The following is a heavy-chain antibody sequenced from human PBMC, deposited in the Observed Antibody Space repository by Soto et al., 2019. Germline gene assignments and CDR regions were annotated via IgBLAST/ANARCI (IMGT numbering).Heavy chain of an antibody. Sequence: QLQESGPGLVKPSETLSLTCTVSGGSIISSNFYWGWIRQPPGKGLEWIGSVEYGGSTYDNPSLKSRVILSADTSKNQFSLKLTSVTAADTAIYYCARHVRGAVTMNWFDPWGHGTLVTVSS. CDR3: ARHVRGAVTMNWFDP. J-gene: IGHJ5*02. CDR2: VEYGGST. D-gene: IGHD3-10*02. CDR1: GGSIISSNFY. V-gene: IGHV4-39*01.